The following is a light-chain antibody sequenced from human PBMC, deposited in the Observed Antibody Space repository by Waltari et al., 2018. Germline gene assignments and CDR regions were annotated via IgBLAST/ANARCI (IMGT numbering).Light chain of an antibody. V-gene: IGLV1-40*01. CDR2: GVN. J-gene: IGLJ2*01. CDR3: QSYDPSLSVV. CDR1: GSNIGAGFD. Sequence: QSVLTQPPPVSGAPGQRVSIPCTGSGSNIGAGFDVLWYQQLPGKAPKLLIYGVNTRPLGVPDRFSGSLSGTSAYLAIAGLQADDEADYYCQSYDPSLSVVFGGGTRLTVL.